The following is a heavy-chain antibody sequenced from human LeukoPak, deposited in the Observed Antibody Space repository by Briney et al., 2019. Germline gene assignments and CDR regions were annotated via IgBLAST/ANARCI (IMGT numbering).Heavy chain of an antibody. CDR2: IHNRGTT. V-gene: IGHV4-59*08. D-gene: IGHD3-22*01. Sequence: SETLSPTCIVSGDSSNTYYWSWIRQPPGKGLEWIGYIHNRGTTRYNPSRKSRVTISADTSKNHFSLNLTSVTAADTAVYYCARFTIDDTSGHFDYWGQGNLVTVSS. CDR3: ARFTIDDTSGHFDY. CDR1: GDSSNTYY. J-gene: IGHJ4*02.